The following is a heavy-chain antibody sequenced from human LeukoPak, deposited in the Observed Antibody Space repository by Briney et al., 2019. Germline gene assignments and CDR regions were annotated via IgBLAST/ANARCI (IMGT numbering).Heavy chain of an antibody. D-gene: IGHD1-1*01. CDR1: GFTFSDYA. CDR2: ISYDGRDK. Sequence: PGRSLRLSCAASGFTFSDYALHWVRQAPGKGLEWLAVISYDGRDKYYADSVKGRFTISSDNSKKTLYLQMNSLRGEDTAVYYCARDGSTSSYHYGMDVWGQGTTVTVSS. V-gene: IGHV3-30*04. CDR3: ARDGSTSSYHYGMDV. J-gene: IGHJ6*02.